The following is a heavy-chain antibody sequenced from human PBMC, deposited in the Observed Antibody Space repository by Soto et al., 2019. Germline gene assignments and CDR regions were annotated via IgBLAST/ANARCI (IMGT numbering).Heavy chain of an antibody. CDR2: IYRSGST. J-gene: IGHJ6*03. Sequence: SETLSLTCTVSGDSVRNQYWSWIRRPPGRGLEWIGYIYRSGSTKYNPSLKSRRTISVDTSKNQFSLKLSSVTAADTAVYYCARTLDYGHMDVWGKGTTVTVSS. V-gene: IGHV4-4*09. D-gene: IGHD3-16*01. CDR3: ARTLDYGHMDV. CDR1: GDSVRNQY.